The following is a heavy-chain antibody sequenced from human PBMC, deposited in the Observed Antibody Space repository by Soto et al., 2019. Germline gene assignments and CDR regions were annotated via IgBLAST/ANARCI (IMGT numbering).Heavy chain of an antibody. CDR3: XXXXXXTLDY. Sequence: QVQLQESGPGLVKPSETLSLTCTVSGGSISSYYWSWIRQPPGKGLEWIGYIYYSGRTNYNPSLXXXXXXXXXXXXXXXXXXXXXXXXXXXXXXXXXXXXXXTLDYWGQGTLVTVSS. CDR2: IYYSGRT. CDR1: GGSISSYY. V-gene: IGHV4-59*01. J-gene: IGHJ4*02.